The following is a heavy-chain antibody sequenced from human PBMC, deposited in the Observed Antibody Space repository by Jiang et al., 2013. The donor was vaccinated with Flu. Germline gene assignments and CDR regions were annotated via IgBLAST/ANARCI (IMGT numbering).Heavy chain of an antibody. CDR2: IKSRNDDETV. Sequence: VQLLESGGGLVKPGGSLRLSCDASGFSFTSAWMNWVRQAPGRGLEWVGRIKSRNDDETVDAAAPVKGRFTISRDDSKNTLYLQMNSLKTEDTAIYYCTTDHSGDGYYIVAPFHWGQGTLVTVSS. CDR1: GFSFTSAW. V-gene: IGHV3-15*01. J-gene: IGHJ4*02. D-gene: IGHD2-21*01. CDR3: TTDHSGDGYYIVAPFH.